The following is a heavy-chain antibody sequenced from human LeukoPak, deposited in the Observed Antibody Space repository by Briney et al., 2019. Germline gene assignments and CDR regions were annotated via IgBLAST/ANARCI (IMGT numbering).Heavy chain of an antibody. CDR1: GYTFTSYY. Sequence: ASVKVSCKASGYTFTSYYMHWVRQAPGQGLEWMGIINPSGGSTSYAQKFQGRVTISVDTSKNQFSLKLSSVTAADTAVYYCARSTVVTPWVWGQGTLVTVSS. CDR3: ARSTVVTPWV. D-gene: IGHD4-23*01. CDR2: INPSGGST. V-gene: IGHV1-46*01. J-gene: IGHJ4*02.